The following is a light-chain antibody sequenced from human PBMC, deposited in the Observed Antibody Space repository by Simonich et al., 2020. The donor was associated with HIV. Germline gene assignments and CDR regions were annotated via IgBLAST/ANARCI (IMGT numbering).Light chain of an antibody. J-gene: IGKJ3*01. V-gene: IGKV1-NL1*01. Sequence: DIQMTQSPSTLSASVGDRVTITCRASQSISDWLAWYQQKPGKAPKLLLYGASRLESGVPSRFSGSGSVTDYTLTISSLQPEDFATYYCQQYYSTPTFGPGTKVDIK. CDR2: GAS. CDR3: QQYYSTPT. CDR1: QSISDW.